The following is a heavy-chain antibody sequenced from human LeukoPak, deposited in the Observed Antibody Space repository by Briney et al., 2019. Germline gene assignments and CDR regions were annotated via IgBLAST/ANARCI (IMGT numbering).Heavy chain of an antibody. Sequence: PGGSLRLSCAASGFTFSNYGVHWVRQAPGKGLEWVAFVRSDGGIKYYADSVKGRFTISRDNSRTTLHLQMNSLRAEDTAVYHCAKDLPAAVFDYWGQGTLVTVSS. CDR1: GFTFSNYG. V-gene: IGHV3-30*02. CDR3: AKDLPAAVFDY. J-gene: IGHJ4*02. D-gene: IGHD2-2*01. CDR2: VRSDGGIK.